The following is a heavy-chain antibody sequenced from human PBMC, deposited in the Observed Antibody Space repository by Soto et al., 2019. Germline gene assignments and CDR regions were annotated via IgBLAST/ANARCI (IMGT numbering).Heavy chain of an antibody. V-gene: IGHV3-33*01. CDR3: ARDRDFALWFGESNNWFDP. J-gene: IGHJ5*02. CDR2: IWYDGSSK. CDR1: GFTFSSYG. D-gene: IGHD3-10*01. Sequence: GGSLRLSCAASGFTFSSYGMHWVRQAPGKGLEWVAVIWYDGSSKYYADSVKGRFTISRDNSKNTLYLQMNSLRAEDTAVYYCARDRDFALWFGESNNWFDPWGQGTLVTVSS.